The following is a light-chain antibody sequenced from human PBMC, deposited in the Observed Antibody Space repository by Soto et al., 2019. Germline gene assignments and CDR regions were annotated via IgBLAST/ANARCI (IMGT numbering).Light chain of an antibody. J-gene: IGLJ1*01. CDR2: EVT. CDR1: SSDVGGYNY. Sequence: QSALTQPASVSGSPGQSITISCTGTSSDVGGYNYVSWYQQHPGKAPKLMIYEVTNRPSGVSNRFSGSKSGNTASLTISELQAEDEADYYCSSYTSRSTLVFGTGTKLTVL. V-gene: IGLV2-14*01. CDR3: SSYTSRSTLV.